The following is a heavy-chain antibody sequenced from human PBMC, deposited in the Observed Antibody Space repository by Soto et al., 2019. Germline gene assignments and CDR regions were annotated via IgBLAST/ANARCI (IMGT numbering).Heavy chain of an antibody. CDR1: GFTFSNYW. V-gene: IGHV3-7*01. CDR3: ARDRYSYYDFWSGSLPYYYFGMDV. D-gene: IGHD3-3*01. Sequence: EVQLVESGGGLVQPGGSLRLSCAASGFTFSNYWMSWVRQAPGKGLEWVANIKQDGSEKYYVDSVKGRFTISRDNAKNSLYLQMNSLRAEDTAVYYCARDRYSYYDFWSGSLPYYYFGMDVW. CDR2: IKQDGSEK. J-gene: IGHJ6*01.